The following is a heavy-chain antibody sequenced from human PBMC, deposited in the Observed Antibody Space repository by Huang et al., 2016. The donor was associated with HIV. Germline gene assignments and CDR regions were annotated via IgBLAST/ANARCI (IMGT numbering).Heavy chain of an antibody. J-gene: IGHJ4*02. CDR1: GYGFSSYW. CDR2: IYPRDSET. V-gene: IGHV5-51*01. D-gene: IGHD5-18*01. CDR3: ARQVDGFRSHFDF. Sequence: EVLLVQSGAELKEPGESLKISCKASGYGFSSYWIGWVRQKPGKGLEWMWIIYPRDSETKDSPSFDGEVTISADKSTRTAYLQWESLKAPDTAIYFCARQVDGFRSHFDFWGQGTLVSVSS.